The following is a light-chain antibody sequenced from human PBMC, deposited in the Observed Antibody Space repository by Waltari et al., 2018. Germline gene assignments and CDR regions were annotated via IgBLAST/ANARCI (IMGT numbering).Light chain of an antibody. CDR2: EVS. Sequence: QSALTQPPSASGSPGQSVTISCTGSSSDVVCYNYVSWYQQHPGKAPKLMISEVSERHSGGPDRFSGSKSGNTASVTVSGLQAEDEADYYCSSYAGTDNLVFGGGTKLTVL. J-gene: IGLJ2*01. CDR1: SSDVVCYNY. CDR3: SSYAGTDNLV. V-gene: IGLV2-8*01.